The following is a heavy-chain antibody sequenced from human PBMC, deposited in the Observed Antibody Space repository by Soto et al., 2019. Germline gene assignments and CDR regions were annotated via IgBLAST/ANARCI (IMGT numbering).Heavy chain of an antibody. Sequence: QVQVVESGGGVVQPGRSLTLSCVTSGFIFTTYGMHWVRQAPGRGLEWVAAIQSDGSKKYYAESVKGRFTISRDDYKNTLYLQMNSLRAEDTAQYFCGRDLQVGVIYFDPWGQGTLVTVSS. CDR3: GRDLQVGVIYFDP. CDR2: IQSDGSKK. V-gene: IGHV3-33*05. D-gene: IGHD1-26*01. CDR1: GFIFTTYG. J-gene: IGHJ5*02.